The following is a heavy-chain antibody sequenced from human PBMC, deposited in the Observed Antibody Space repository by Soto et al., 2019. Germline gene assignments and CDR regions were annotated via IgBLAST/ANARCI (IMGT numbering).Heavy chain of an antibody. Sequence: EVQLLESGGGLVQPGGSLRLSCAASGLTFSSYAMSWVRQAPGKGLEWVSAISGSGGSTYYADSVKGRFTISRDNSKNSLYLQMNSLRAEDTAVFYCAKDAYGPPTVGGFDYWGQGTLVTVSS. CDR2: ISGSGGST. J-gene: IGHJ4*02. CDR1: GLTFSSYA. D-gene: IGHD3-16*01. CDR3: AKDAYGPPTVGGFDY. V-gene: IGHV3-23*01.